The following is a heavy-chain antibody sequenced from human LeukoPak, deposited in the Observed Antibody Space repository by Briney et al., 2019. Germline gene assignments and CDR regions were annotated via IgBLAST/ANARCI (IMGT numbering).Heavy chain of an antibody. J-gene: IGHJ4*02. Sequence: GASVKVSCKASGYTFTSYDINWVRQATGQGLEWMGWMNPNSGNTGYAQKFQGRVTMTRNTSISTAYMELSSLRSEDTAVYYCAKDPSTYYYDSSGPTDYWGQGTLVTVSS. D-gene: IGHD3-22*01. CDR1: GYTFTSYD. CDR2: MNPNSGNT. CDR3: AKDPSTYYYDSSGPTDY. V-gene: IGHV1-8*01.